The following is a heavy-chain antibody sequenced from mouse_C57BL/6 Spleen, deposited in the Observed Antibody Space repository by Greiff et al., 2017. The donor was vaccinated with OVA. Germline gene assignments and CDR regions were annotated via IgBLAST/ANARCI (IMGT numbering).Heavy chain of an antibody. CDR2: IYPGGGYT. V-gene: IGHV1-63*01. Sequence: QVQLQQSGAELVRPGTSVKMSCKASGYTFTNYWIGWAKPRPGHGLEWIGDIYPGGGYTNYNEKFKGKATLTADKSSSTAYMQFSSLTSEDSAIYYCARGAVVATGYFDVWGTGTTVTVSS. J-gene: IGHJ1*03. CDR3: ARGAVVATGYFDV. D-gene: IGHD1-1*01. CDR1: GYTFTNYW.